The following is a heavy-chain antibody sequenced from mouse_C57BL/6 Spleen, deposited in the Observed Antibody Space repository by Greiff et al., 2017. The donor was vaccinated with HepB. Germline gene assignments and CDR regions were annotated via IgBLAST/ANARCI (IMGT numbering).Heavy chain of an antibody. CDR2: IDPSDSYT. CDR1: GYTFTSYW. D-gene: IGHD1-1*01. J-gene: IGHJ4*01. Sequence: QVQLKQPGAELVMPGASVKLSCKASGYTFTSYWMHWVKQRPGQGLEWIGEIDPSDSYTNYNQKFKGKSTLTVDKSSSTAYMQLSSLTSEDSAVYYCARRRPFSTVVEGYAMDYWGQGTSVTVSS. CDR3: ARRRPFSTVVEGYAMDY. V-gene: IGHV1-69*01.